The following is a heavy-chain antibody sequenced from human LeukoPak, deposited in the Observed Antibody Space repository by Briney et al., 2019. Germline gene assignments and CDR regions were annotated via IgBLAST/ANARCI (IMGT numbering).Heavy chain of an antibody. V-gene: IGHV6-1*01. Sequence: SQTLSLTCAISGDSVSSNSAAWNWIRQSPSRGLEWLGRTYYRSKWYNDYVISVKSRITINPDTSKNQFSLQLNSVTPEDTAVYYCARGVWDSGGPYFYYYIDVWGKGTTVTVSS. J-gene: IGHJ6*03. CDR1: GDSVSSNSAA. CDR3: ARGVWDSGGPYFYYYIDV. D-gene: IGHD2-15*01. CDR2: TYYRSKWYN.